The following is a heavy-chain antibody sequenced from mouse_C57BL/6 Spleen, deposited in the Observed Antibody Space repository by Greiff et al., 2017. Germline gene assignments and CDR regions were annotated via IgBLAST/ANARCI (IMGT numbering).Heavy chain of an antibody. V-gene: IGHV5-6*01. CDR2: ISSGGSYT. CDR1: GFTFSSYG. CDR3: ARKRTVVATEAMDY. J-gene: IGHJ4*01. D-gene: IGHD1-1*01. Sequence: EVQGVESGGDLVKPGGSLKLSCAASGFTFSSYGMSWVRQTPDKRLEWVATISSGGSYTYYPDSVKGRFTISRDNAKNTLYLQMSSLKSEDTAMYYCARKRTVVATEAMDYWGQGTSVTVSS.